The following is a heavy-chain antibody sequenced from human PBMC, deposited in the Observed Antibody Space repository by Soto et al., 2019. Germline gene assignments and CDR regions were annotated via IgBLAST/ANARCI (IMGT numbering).Heavy chain of an antibody. CDR2: ISSSSSYT. D-gene: IGHD3-10*01. CDR1: GFTFSDHY. J-gene: IGHJ6*02. Sequence: QVQLVESGGGLVKPGGSLRLSCAASGFTFSDHYMSWIRQAPGKGLEWVSYISSSSSYTNYADSVKGRFTISRDNAKNSLYLQRNSLRAEDAAVYYCARGDPPLWFGEGGQGTTVTVSS. V-gene: IGHV3-11*05. CDR3: ARGDPPLWFGE.